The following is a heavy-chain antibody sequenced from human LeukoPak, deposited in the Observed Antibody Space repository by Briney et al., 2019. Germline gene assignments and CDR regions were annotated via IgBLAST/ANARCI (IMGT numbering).Heavy chain of an antibody. V-gene: IGHV1-69*04. CDR2: IISVFDKA. J-gene: IGHJ5*02. D-gene: IGHD5-12*01. Sequence: SVKVSCKACGDSLNNFGINWVRQAPGQGLEWMGTIISVFDKATYSQNFQGRGTITADKASSTAYMELNNLTSDDTAMYYRATSPSTVATRGNFFDPWGQGTLVIVSS. CDR3: ATSPSTVATRGNFFDP. CDR1: GDSLNNFG.